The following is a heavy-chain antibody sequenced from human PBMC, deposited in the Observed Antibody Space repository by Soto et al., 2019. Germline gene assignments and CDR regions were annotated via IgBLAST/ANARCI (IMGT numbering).Heavy chain of an antibody. J-gene: IGHJ4*02. V-gene: IGHV3-30*18. Sequence: QVHLVESGGGVVQPGRSLRLSCAASGFSFSTSGMHWVRQAPGKGLEWVAFISNDGSNKYYADSVKGRFTISSDNSKNTLYLQMNSLRAEDTAVYYCAKGCGNYWAFDYWGQGTLVTVSS. D-gene: IGHD1-26*01. CDR1: GFSFSTSG. CDR3: AKGCGNYWAFDY. CDR2: ISNDGSNK.